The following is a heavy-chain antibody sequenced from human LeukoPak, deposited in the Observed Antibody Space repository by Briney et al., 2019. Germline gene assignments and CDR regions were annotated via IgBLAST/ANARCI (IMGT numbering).Heavy chain of an antibody. CDR2: INPSGGST. D-gene: IGHD1-1*01. CDR1: GYTFTSYY. J-gene: IGHJ6*03. Sequence: ASVKVSCKASGYTFTSYYMHWVRQAPGQGLEWMGIINPSGGSTSYALKFQGRVTMTRDTSTSTVYMELSSLRSEGTAVYYCARGSGTPELYYYYYYMDVWGKGTTVTVSS. CDR3: ARGSGTPELYYYYYYMDV. V-gene: IGHV1-46*01.